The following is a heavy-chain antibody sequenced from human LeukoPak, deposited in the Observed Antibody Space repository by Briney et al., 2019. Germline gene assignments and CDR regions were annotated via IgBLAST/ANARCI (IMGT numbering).Heavy chain of an antibody. D-gene: IGHD3-22*01. J-gene: IGHJ4*02. CDR2: IRYDGSNK. Sequence: PGGSVRLSCAASGFTFSSYGMHWVRHAPGKGLEWVAFIRYDGSNKYYADSVKGRFTISRDNSKNTLYLQMNSLRAEDTAVYYCAKDRVTMIVADYWGQGTPVTVSS. V-gene: IGHV3-30*02. CDR1: GFTFSSYG. CDR3: AKDRVTMIVADY.